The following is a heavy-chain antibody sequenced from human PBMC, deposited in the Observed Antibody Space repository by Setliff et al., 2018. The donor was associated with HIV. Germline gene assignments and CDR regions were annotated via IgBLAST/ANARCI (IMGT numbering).Heavy chain of an antibody. CDR1: GYTFTSYF. V-gene: IGHV1-46*01. CDR3: AREYHIEATYTRLANYFDS. CDR2: INPNDGAT. J-gene: IGHJ4*02. D-gene: IGHD6-19*01. Sequence: ASVKVSCKASGYTFTSYFLHWVRQAPGQGLEWMGIINPNDGATTYAQNFEGRVTMTRDMSTNTVYMELRSLTSEDTAVFYCAREYHIEATYTRLANYFDSWGQGTLVTVSS.